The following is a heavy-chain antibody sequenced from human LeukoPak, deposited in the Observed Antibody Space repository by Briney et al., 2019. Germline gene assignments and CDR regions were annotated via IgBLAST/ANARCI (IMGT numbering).Heavy chain of an antibody. Sequence: PGASVKVSCKASGYTFTSYYMHWVRQAPGQGLEWMGIINPSGGSTSYAQKFQGRVTMTRDTFTSTVYMELSRLRSEDTAVYYCARQDGGDGRSLDYWGQGTLVTVSS. CDR2: INPSGGST. CDR3: ARQDGGDGRSLDY. V-gene: IGHV1-46*01. CDR1: GYTFTSYY. D-gene: IGHD3-16*01. J-gene: IGHJ4*02.